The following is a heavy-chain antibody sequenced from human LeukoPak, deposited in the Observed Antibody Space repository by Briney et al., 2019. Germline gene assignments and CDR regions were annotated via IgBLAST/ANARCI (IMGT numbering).Heavy chain of an antibody. V-gene: IGHV4-4*07. J-gene: IGHJ4*02. Sequence: SETLSLTCTVSGGSISSYYWSWIRQPAGKGLEWIGRIYTSGSTNYNPSLKSRVTISVNTSKNQFSLKLSSVTAADTAVYYCVRLDDFWSGYYPDHWGQGTLVTVSS. CDR2: IYTSGST. CDR1: GGSISSYY. CDR3: VRLDDFWSGYYPDH. D-gene: IGHD3-3*01.